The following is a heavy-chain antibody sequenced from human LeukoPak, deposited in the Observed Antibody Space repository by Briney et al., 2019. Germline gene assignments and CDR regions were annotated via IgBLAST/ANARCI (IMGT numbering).Heavy chain of an antibody. CDR2: IYPGDSDT. V-gene: IGHV5-51*01. Sequence: GESLKISCKGSGYSFTSYWNGWVRQMPGKGLGWMWLIYPGDSDTRPSTSFQGQVTISPEKSTSAAFQQWSSLKASDTAMYCCAAGVYSSGWYDYYYRVVWGKGTTVTVSS. CDR1: GYSFTSYW. D-gene: IGHD6-19*01. CDR3: AAGVYSSGWYDYYYRVV. J-gene: IGHJ6*03.